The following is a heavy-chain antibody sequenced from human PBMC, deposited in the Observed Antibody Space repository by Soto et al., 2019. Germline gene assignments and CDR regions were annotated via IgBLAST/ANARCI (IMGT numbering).Heavy chain of an antibody. CDR1: GFTFSDYY. J-gene: IGHJ6*02. V-gene: IGHV3-11*06. CDR2: ISSSSSYT. CDR3: ARGLPSYYYYGMDV. Sequence: VQLVESGGGLVKPGGSLRLSCAASGFTFSDYYMSWIRQAPGKGLEWVSYISSSSSYTNYADSVKGRFTISRDNAKNSLYLQMNSLRAEDTAVYYCARGLPSYYYYGMDVWGQGTTVTVSS.